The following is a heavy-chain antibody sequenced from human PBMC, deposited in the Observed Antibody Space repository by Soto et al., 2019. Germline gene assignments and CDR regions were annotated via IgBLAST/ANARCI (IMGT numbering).Heavy chain of an antibody. J-gene: IGHJ6*02. Sequence: SETLSLTCTVSGGSISSSSYYWGWIRQPPGKGLEWIGSIYYSGSTYYNPSLKSRVTISVDTSKNQFSLKLSSVTAADTAVYYCARSAPYYYYYGMDVWGQGTTVTVSS. CDR1: GGSISSSSYY. V-gene: IGHV4-39*07. CDR3: ARSAPYYYYYGMDV. CDR2: IYYSGST.